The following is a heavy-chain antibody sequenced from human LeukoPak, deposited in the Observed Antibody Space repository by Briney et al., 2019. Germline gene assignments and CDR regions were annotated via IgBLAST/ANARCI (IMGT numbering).Heavy chain of an antibody. J-gene: IGHJ5*02. CDR3: ARVVRIAVGGVWFDP. V-gene: IGHV1-8*01. CDR2: MNPNSGNT. CDR1: GYTFTSYD. Sequence: ASVKVSCKASGYTFTSYDINWVRQATGQGLEWMGWMNPNSGNTGYAQKFQGRVTMTRNTSISTAYMELSSLRSEDTAVYYCARVVRIAVGGVWFDPWGQGTLVTVSS. D-gene: IGHD6-19*01.